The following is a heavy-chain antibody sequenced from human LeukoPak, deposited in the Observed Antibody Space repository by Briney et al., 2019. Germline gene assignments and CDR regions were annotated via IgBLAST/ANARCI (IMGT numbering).Heavy chain of an antibody. CDR2: IYYSVST. V-gene: IGHV4-59*01. CDR1: GGSTSSYY. Sequence: SESLSLTCTVSGGSTSSYYWSWVRHPPGERREWVGYIYYSVSTNNNTSLKSRVTIAVDTSKHQLSLKLSSVAAADTDVYYCAATYDSSGYYLRANRAEDFQQW. J-gene: IGHJ1*01. CDR3: AATYDSSGYYLRANRAEDFQQ. D-gene: IGHD3-22*01.